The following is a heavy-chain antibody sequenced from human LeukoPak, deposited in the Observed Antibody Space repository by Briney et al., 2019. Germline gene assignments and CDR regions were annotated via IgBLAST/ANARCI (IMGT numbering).Heavy chain of an antibody. CDR2: IYHSGST. D-gene: IGHD3-22*01. J-gene: IGHJ4*02. CDR1: GGSTSSYY. CDR3: ARGVVSYYNDSSGYYRNYYFDY. Sequence: SETLSLTCTVSGGSTSSYYWSWIRQPAGKGLEWIGYIYHSGSTYYNPSLKSRVTISVDRSKNQFSLKLSSVTAADTAVYYCARGVVSYYNDSSGYYRNYYFDYWGQGTLVTVSS. V-gene: IGHV4-59*12.